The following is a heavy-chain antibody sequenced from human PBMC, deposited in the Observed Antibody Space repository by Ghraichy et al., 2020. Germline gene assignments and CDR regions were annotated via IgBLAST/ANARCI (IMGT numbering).Heavy chain of an antibody. Sequence: GGSLRLSCAASGFTFSSYGMHWVRQAPGKGLEWVAVISYDGSNKYYADSVKGRFTISRDNSKNTLYLQMNSLRAEDTAVYYCAKGYSSGYYIDYWGQGTLVTVSS. J-gene: IGHJ4*02. V-gene: IGHV3-30*18. CDR1: GFTFSSYG. D-gene: IGHD3-22*01. CDR2: ISYDGSNK. CDR3: AKGYSSGYYIDY.